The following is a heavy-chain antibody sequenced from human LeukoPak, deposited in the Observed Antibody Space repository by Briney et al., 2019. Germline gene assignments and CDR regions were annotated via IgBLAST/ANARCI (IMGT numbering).Heavy chain of an antibody. Sequence: GRSLRLSCAASGFTFSSYAMHWVRQAPGKGLEWVAVISYDGSNKYYADSVKGRFTISRDNSKNTPYLQMNSLRAEDTAVYYCAKGRYSSSSMVPYYFDYWGQGTLVTVSS. J-gene: IGHJ4*02. D-gene: IGHD6-6*01. CDR1: GFTFSSYA. CDR2: ISYDGSNK. CDR3: AKGRYSSSSMVPYYFDY. V-gene: IGHV3-30-3*01.